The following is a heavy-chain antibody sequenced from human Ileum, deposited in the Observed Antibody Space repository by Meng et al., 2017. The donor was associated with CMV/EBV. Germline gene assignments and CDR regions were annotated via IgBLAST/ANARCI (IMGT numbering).Heavy chain of an antibody. CDR2: IIPIVGTA. Sequence: GAFSRNANSGVREAPGQGLEWIEGIIPIVGTASYAQEFQGRVTITTDESTSTAYMELSSLRSEDTAVYYCARGVTMVRGVPSGFDPWGQGALVTVSS. D-gene: IGHD3-10*01. V-gene: IGHV1-69*05. CDR1: GAFSRNA. J-gene: IGHJ5*02. CDR3: ARGVTMVRGVPSGFDP.